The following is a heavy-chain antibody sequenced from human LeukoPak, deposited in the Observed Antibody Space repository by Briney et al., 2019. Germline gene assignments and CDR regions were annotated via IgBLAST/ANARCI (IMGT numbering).Heavy chain of an antibody. CDR1: GYTFTNYD. J-gene: IGHJ5*02. CDR3: ARRLDTIEFDP. V-gene: IGHV1-8*01. Sequence: ASVKFSCKASGYTFTNYDINWVRQATGQGLEWMGWMNPNSGNTVYAQKFQGRLTMTRDTSMRTAYMELSSLKSEDTAIYYCARRLDTIEFDPWGQGTLVTVSS. CDR2: MNPNSGNT. D-gene: IGHD5-12*01.